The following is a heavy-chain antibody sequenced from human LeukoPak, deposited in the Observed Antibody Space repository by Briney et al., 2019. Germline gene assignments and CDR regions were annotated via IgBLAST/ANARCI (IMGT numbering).Heavy chain of an antibody. D-gene: IGHD1-26*01. V-gene: IGHV4-61*02. CDR2: LHTSGST. J-gene: IGHJ3*02. CDR1: GGSISSGNYY. CDR3: AGDRGGIVGDTNAFDI. Sequence: SETLSLTCTVSGGSISSGNYYWSWVRQPAGKGLQWIGRLHTSGSTNYNPSLGSRVTISVDTSENQFSLKLRSMTAADTAVYYCAGDRGGIVGDTNAFDIWGQGTMVTVSS.